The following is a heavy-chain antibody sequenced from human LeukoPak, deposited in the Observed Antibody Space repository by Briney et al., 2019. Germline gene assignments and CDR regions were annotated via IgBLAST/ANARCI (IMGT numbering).Heavy chain of an antibody. J-gene: IGHJ3*02. CDR3: ARALYRAFDI. D-gene: IGHD1-26*01. Sequence: PSETLSLTCTVSGYSISSGYYWGWIRQPPGKGLEWIGSIYHSGSTYYNPSLKSRVTISVDTSKNQFSPKLSSVTAADTAVYYCARALYRAFDIWGQGTMVTVSS. V-gene: IGHV4-38-2*02. CDR2: IYHSGST. CDR1: GYSISSGYY.